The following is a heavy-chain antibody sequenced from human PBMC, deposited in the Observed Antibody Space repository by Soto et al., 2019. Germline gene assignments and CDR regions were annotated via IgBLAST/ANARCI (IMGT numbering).Heavy chain of an antibody. D-gene: IGHD3-3*01. Sequence: QVQLVQSGAEVKKPGASVKVSCKASGYTFTNYGISWVRQAPGQGLEWVGWISAYNGDTNYAQRLQDRVTMTTDTSTSTAHMELRSLTSIDTAVYYCARETSGQPDYWGQGTLVTVSS. CDR3: ARETSGQPDY. J-gene: IGHJ4*02. V-gene: IGHV1-18*01. CDR1: GYTFTNYG. CDR2: ISAYNGDT.